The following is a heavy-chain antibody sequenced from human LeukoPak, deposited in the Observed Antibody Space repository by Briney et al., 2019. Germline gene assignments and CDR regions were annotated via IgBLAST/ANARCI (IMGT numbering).Heavy chain of an antibody. Sequence: PGGALRLSCAASGFTFSDHYMSWIRQAPGKGLEYISHISRSGSYTGYADSVKGRFTISRDNAKDSLYLQMNSLRAEDSAVYYCARDGTGWKYDYWGQGILVTVSS. V-gene: IGHV3-11*05. D-gene: IGHD6-19*01. CDR1: GFTFSDHY. J-gene: IGHJ4*02. CDR3: ARDGTGWKYDY. CDR2: ISRSGSYT.